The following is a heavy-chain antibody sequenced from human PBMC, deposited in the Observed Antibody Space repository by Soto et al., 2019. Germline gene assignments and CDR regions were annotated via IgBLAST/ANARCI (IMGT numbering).Heavy chain of an antibody. V-gene: IGHV4-38-2*01. J-gene: IGHJ4*02. Sequence: SETLSLTCAVSSDAISGGFLWAWIRQPPGKGLEWIVKIYHSGSANYNPSLKSRVTISVDKSKNQFSLKLSSVTAADTAVYYCARLIYGSGRLDYWGQGTPVTVSS. CDR2: IYHSGSA. CDR3: ARLIYGSGRLDY. D-gene: IGHD3-10*01. CDR1: SDAISGGFL.